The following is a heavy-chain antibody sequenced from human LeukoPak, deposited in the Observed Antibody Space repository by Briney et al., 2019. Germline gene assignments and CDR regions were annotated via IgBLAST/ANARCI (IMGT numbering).Heavy chain of an antibody. CDR2: ISSSSSYI. CDR3: ARSDLFQQLVQYYFDY. Sequence: GGSLRLSCAASGFTFSSYSMNWVRQAPGKGLEWVSSISSSSSYIYYADSVKGRFTISRDNAKNSLYLQMNSLRAEDTAVYYCARSDLFQQLVQYYFDYWGQGTLVTVSS. CDR1: GFTFSSYS. D-gene: IGHD6-6*01. V-gene: IGHV3-21*01. J-gene: IGHJ4*02.